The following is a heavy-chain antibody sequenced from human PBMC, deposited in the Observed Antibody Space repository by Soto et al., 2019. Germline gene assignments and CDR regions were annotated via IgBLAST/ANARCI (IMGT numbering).Heavy chain of an antibody. Sequence: ASVRVSCKASGYTVTGYYMHWVRQAPGQGLEWMGWINPNSGGTNYAQKFQGWVTMTRDTSISTAYMELSRLRSDDTAVYYCARGPYGDYPHNWFDPWGQGTLVTVSS. CDR3: ARGPYGDYPHNWFDP. J-gene: IGHJ5*02. V-gene: IGHV1-2*04. CDR2: INPNSGGT. CDR1: GYTVTGYY. D-gene: IGHD4-17*01.